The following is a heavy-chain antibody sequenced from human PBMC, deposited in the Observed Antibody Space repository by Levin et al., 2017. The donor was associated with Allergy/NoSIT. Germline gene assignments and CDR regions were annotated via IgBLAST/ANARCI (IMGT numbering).Heavy chain of an antibody. CDR2: IKSKTDGGTT. J-gene: IGHJ4*02. CDR3: TTDSYGSSWYGPLDY. Sequence: GGSLRLSCAASGFTFSNAWMSWVRQAPGKGLEWVGRIKSKTDGGTTDYAAPVKGRFTISRDDSKNTLYLQMNSLKTEDTAVYYCTTDSYGSSWYGPLDYWGQGTLVTVSS. D-gene: IGHD6-13*01. CDR1: GFTFSNAW. V-gene: IGHV3-15*01.